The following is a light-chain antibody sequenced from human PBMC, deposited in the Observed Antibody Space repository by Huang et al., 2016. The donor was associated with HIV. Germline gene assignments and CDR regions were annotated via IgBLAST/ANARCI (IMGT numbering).Light chain of an antibody. CDR1: QDITNY. Sequence: DIQMTQSPSSLSASVGDRVTITCQASQDITNYLTWYQQKPGKAPKLLIYDTSNLETGVPSRFSGSGSGTDFTFTINSLQPEDIATYYCQQYDNLPFTFGPGTKVDIK. CDR3: QQYDNLPFT. V-gene: IGKV1-33*01. CDR2: DTS. J-gene: IGKJ3*01.